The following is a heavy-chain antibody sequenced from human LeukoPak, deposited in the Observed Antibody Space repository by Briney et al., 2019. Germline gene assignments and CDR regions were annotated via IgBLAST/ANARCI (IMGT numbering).Heavy chain of an antibody. CDR2: ISSYKGNT. V-gene: IGHV1-18*01. D-gene: IGHD3-3*01. CDR3: ARESLRFLEPNYYYYYMDV. CDR1: VYTFTIFV. J-gene: IGHJ6*03. Sequence: PRVNLFCRSSVYTFTIFVISWVRQAPAQGLEGGGGISSYKGNTNYAKKLQGRVNMTTDTSTSTAYMELRSLRSDDTAVYYCARESLRFLEPNYYYYYMDVWGKGTTVTVS.